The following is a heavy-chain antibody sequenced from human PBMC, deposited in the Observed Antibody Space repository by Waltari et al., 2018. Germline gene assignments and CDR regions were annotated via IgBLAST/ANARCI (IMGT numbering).Heavy chain of an antibody. CDR2: VYSAGNT. CDR3: ASFREYYDSSGNYFGAFDT. J-gene: IGHJ3*02. Sequence: QVQLQESGPGLVKPSQTLSLTCDVSGVSIRSGGYFWSWVRQPAGKGLEWIGRVYSAGNTDYNPSLKSRATVSVDTSKIQFFLRLTFMAAADAAVYYCASFREYYDSSGNYFGAFDTWGQGTKVTVSS. CDR1: GVSIRSGGYF. D-gene: IGHD3-22*01. V-gene: IGHV4-61*02.